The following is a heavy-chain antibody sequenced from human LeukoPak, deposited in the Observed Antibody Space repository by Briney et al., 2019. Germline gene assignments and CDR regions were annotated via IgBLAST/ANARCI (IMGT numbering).Heavy chain of an antibody. D-gene: IGHD3-3*01. CDR3: ARVERSGYLHS. Sequence: PGGSLRLSCASTVFTYSSQNMHWVRQASGKGLEWISDIDGNSDTTHYADSVWGRFSIFRDNAKNFVYLQMNSLRSDDSALYYCARVERSGYLHSWGPGTLVIVSS. V-gene: IGHV3-48*01. J-gene: IGHJ5*02. CDR2: IDGNSDTT. CDR1: VFTYSSQN.